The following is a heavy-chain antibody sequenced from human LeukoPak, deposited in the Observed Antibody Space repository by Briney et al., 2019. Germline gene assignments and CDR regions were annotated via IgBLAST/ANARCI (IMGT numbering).Heavy chain of an antibody. V-gene: IGHV5-51*01. CDR1: GYSFTSYW. D-gene: IGHD6-13*01. J-gene: IGHJ4*02. Sequence: GESLKISCKDSGYSFTSYWIGWVRQMPGKGLEWMGIIYPGDSDTRYIPSFQGQVTISADKSISTAYLQWSSLKASDTAMYYCARGAYSSSWYVGYWGQGTLVTVSS. CDR3: ARGAYSSSWYVGY. CDR2: IYPGDSDT.